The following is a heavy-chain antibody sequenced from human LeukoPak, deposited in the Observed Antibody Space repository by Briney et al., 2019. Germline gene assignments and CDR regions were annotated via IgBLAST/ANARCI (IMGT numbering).Heavy chain of an antibody. V-gene: IGHV4-39*07. CDR2: IFYSGKT. J-gene: IGHJ4*02. D-gene: IGHD3-10*01. Sequence: SETLSLTCTFSGGSMNSGNYYWDWIRQPPGKGLEWIGNIFYSGKTSYNPSLKSRVTISIDTSKNQFSLRLRSVTAADTAVYYCAREPIYYYGSGSYWPPDSWGQGTLVTFSS. CDR1: GGSMNSGNYY. CDR3: AREPIYYYGSGSYWPPDS.